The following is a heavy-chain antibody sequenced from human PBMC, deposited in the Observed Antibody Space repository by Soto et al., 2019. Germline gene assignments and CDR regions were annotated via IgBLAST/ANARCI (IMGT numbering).Heavy chain of an antibody. CDR1: GGSISSGGYY. J-gene: IGHJ5*02. V-gene: IGHV4-31*03. CDR3: ARALFGRSTWFDP. Sequence: PSETLSLTCTVSGGSISSGGYYWSWIRQHPGKGLEWIGYIYYSGSTYYNPSLKSRVTISVDTSKNQFSLKLNSVTAADTAVYYCARALFGRSTWFDPWGQGTLVTVSS. D-gene: IGHD3-16*01. CDR2: IYYSGST.